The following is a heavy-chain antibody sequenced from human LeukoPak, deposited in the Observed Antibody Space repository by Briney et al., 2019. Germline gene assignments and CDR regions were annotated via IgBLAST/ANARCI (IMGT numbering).Heavy chain of an antibody. CDR2: ISYDGSNK. CDR1: GFTFSSYA. V-gene: IGHV3-30-3*01. D-gene: IGHD2-21*02. J-gene: IGHJ3*02. CDR3: ARAGVVTAILGAFDI. Sequence: PGGSLRLSCAASGFTFSSYAMHWVRPAPGKGLEWVAVISYDGSNKYYADSVKGRFTISRDNSKNTLYLQMNSLRAEDTAVYYCARAGVVTAILGAFDIWGQGTMVTVSS.